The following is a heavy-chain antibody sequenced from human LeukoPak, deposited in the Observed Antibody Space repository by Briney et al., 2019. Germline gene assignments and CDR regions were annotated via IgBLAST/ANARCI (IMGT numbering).Heavy chain of an antibody. J-gene: IGHJ6*03. CDR2: ISGSGGST. Sequence: GGSLRLSCAASGFTFTTYGMNWVRQAPGKGLEWVSAISGSGGSTYYADSVKGRFTISRDNSKNTVYLQMNSLKTEDTAVYYCVLDYYYYMDVWGKGTTVTVSS. CDR3: VLDYYYYMDV. CDR1: GFTFTTYG. V-gene: IGHV3-23*01.